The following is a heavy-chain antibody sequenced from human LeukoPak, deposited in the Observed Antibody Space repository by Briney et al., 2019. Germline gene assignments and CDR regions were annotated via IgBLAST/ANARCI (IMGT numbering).Heavy chain of an antibody. D-gene: IGHD6-19*01. V-gene: IGHV3-21*01. Sequence: PGGSLXLSCAASGFTFSSYSMNWVRQAPGKGLEWVSSISSSSSYIYYADSVKGRFTISRDNAKNSLYLQMNSLRAEDTAVYYCARDETVAGNTWGQGTMVTVSS. J-gene: IGHJ3*01. CDR3: ARDETVAGNT. CDR1: GFTFSSYS. CDR2: ISSSSSYI.